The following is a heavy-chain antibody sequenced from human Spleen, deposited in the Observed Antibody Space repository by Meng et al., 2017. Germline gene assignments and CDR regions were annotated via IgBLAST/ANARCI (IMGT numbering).Heavy chain of an antibody. D-gene: IGHD6-6*01. V-gene: IGHV1-2*06. J-gene: IGHJ4*02. CDR2: MNPNSGDT. Sequence: QVQLLQSGAEVKRPGASVRVSCKASGYTFTDYYMQWVRQAPGQGLEWMGRMNPNSGDTKYAQKFQGRVTMTGYTSISTAYMELSRLTSDDTAVYYCAREGGSSSHFDCWGQGTLVTVSS. CDR1: GYTFTDYY. CDR3: AREGGSSSHFDC.